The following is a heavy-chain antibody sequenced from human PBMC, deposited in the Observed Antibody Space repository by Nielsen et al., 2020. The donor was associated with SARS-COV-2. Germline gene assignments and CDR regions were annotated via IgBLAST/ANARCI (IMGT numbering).Heavy chain of an antibody. V-gene: IGHV3-21*01. CDR3: ARDYNFWSGYYYYYYGMDV. Sequence: GESLKISCAASGFTFSGYSMNWVRQAPGKGLEWVSSISSSSSSIYYADSVKGRFTISRDNAKNSLYLQMNSLRAEDTAVYYCARDYNFWSGYYYYYYGMDVWGQGTTVTVSS. D-gene: IGHD3-3*01. CDR1: GFTFSGYS. CDR2: ISSSSSSI. J-gene: IGHJ6*02.